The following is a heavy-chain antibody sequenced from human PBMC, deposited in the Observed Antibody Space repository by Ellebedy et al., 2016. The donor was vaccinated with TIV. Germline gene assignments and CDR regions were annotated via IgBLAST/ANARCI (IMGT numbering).Heavy chain of an antibody. V-gene: IGHV3-30*18. Sequence: GGSLRLXXAASGFSFDDYAMHWVRQAPGKGLEWVSVISYDGSNKNHADSVKGRFTISRDNSKNTLYLQMNSLRAEDTAVYYCANVRGGVLFILDQWGQGTLVTVSS. J-gene: IGHJ4*02. CDR2: ISYDGSNK. CDR1: GFSFDDYA. CDR3: ANVRGGVLFILDQ. D-gene: IGHD3-16*01.